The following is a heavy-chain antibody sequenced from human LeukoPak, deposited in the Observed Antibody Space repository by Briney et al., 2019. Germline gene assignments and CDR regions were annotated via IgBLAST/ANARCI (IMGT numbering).Heavy chain of an antibody. D-gene: IGHD6-19*01. CDR1: GGSISGYY. J-gene: IGHJ4*02. Sequence: SETLSLTCTVSGGSISGYYWSWIRQPPGQGLEWFGFITYSGSANYNPALKSRLSISLDTSKNQFSLNLYSLTAADTAVYYCARRGSDWSFDYWGQGTLITVSS. V-gene: IGHV4-59*08. CDR3: ARRGSDWSFDY. CDR2: ITYSGSA.